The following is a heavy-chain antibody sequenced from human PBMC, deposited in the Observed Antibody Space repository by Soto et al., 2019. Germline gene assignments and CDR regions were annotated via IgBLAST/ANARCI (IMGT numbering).Heavy chain of an antibody. CDR2: IYPGDSDT. CDR1: GYSFTTYW. J-gene: IGHJ4*02. V-gene: IGHV5-51*01. CDR3: VRQPAVSKNLDF. D-gene: IGHD4-17*01. Sequence: PGESLKISCKGSGYSFTTYWIGWVRQMPGKGLEWMGIIYPGDSDTRYSPSFQGQATISADKPITTAYLQWGSLKASDTAMYYRVRQPAVSKNLDFWGQGSLVTGSS.